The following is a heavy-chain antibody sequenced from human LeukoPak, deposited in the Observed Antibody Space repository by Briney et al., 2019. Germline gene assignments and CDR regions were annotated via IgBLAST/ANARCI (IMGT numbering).Heavy chain of an antibody. CDR2: IYYSGST. CDR1: GGSISSGVYY. V-gene: IGHV4-31*03. Sequence: SQTLSLTCTVSGGSISSGVYYWSWIRQHPGKGLEWIGYIYYSGSTYSNPSLKSRLTMSVDISKNQFSLKLSSVTAADTAVYYCARGVKGLRGAFDIWGQGTIVTVSS. J-gene: IGHJ3*02. D-gene: IGHD3-10*01. CDR3: ARGVKGLRGAFDI.